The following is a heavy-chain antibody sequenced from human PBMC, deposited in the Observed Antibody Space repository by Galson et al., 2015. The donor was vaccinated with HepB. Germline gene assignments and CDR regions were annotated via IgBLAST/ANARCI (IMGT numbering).Heavy chain of an antibody. CDR1: GFTFSSYW. J-gene: IGHJ4*02. V-gene: IGHV3-7*03. Sequence: SLRLSCAASGFTFSSYWMSWVRQAPGKGLEWVANIKQDGSEKYYVDSVKGRFTISRDNAKNSLYLQMNSLRAEDTAVYYCARVLGRQWLVPTAGVFDYWGQGTLVTVSS. D-gene: IGHD6-19*01. CDR3: ARVLGRQWLVPTAGVFDY. CDR2: IKQDGSEK.